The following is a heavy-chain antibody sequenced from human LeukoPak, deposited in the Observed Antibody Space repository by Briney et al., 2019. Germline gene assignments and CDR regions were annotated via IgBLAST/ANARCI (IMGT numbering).Heavy chain of an antibody. CDR3: ARGGRGRYSSSWYRSYYYYMDV. V-gene: IGHV1-8*03. J-gene: IGHJ6*03. Sequence: GASVKVSCKASGYTFTSYDINWVRQATGQGLEWMGWMNPSSGNTGYAQKFQGRVTITRNTSISTAYMELSSLRSEDTAVYYCARGGRGRYSSSWYRSYYYYMDVWGKGTTVTVSS. CDR2: MNPSSGNT. D-gene: IGHD6-13*01. CDR1: GYTFTSYD.